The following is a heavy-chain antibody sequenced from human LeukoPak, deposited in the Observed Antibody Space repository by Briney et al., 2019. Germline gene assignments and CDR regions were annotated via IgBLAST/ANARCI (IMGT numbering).Heavy chain of an antibody. CDR1: GGSITSAKHY. Sequence: SQTLSLTCSVSGGSITSAKHYWGWIRQPPGKGLEWIGSIYYSGSTYYNPSLKSRVTISVDTSKNQFSLKLSSVTAADTAVYYCARHSRPLFDYWGQGTLVTVSS. CDR3: ARHSRPLFDY. CDR2: IYYSGST. J-gene: IGHJ4*02. V-gene: IGHV4-39*01. D-gene: IGHD6-13*01.